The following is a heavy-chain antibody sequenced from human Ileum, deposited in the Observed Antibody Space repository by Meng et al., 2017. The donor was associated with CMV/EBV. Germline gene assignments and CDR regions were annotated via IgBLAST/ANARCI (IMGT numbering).Heavy chain of an antibody. CDR2: INNNTGNP. V-gene: IGHV7-4-1*02. J-gene: IGHJ4*02. CDR1: GYTFTQYS. D-gene: IGHD6-13*01. CDR3: ARGLEIAAAGPPPY. Sequence: HVQLVQSGSELKKPGASVQASCKASGYTFTQYSLNWVRQAPGQGLEWMGWINNNTGNPTYAQGFTGRFVFSSDTSVSTAYLQISSLKAEDTAVYYCARGLEIAAAGPPPYWGQGTLVTVSS.